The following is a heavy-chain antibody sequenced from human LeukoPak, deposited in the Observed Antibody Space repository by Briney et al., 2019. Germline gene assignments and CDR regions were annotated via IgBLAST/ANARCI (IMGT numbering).Heavy chain of an antibody. D-gene: IGHD3-3*01. CDR3: TRQRFFNNWFDP. J-gene: IGHJ5*02. Sequence: SETLSLTCAVYGGSFSGYYWSWIRQPPGKGLEWIGEINHSGSTNYNPSLKSRVTISVDTSKNQFSLKLSSVTAADTAVYYCTRQRFFNNWFDPWGQGTLVTVSS. V-gene: IGHV4-34*01. CDR1: GGSFSGYY. CDR2: INHSGST.